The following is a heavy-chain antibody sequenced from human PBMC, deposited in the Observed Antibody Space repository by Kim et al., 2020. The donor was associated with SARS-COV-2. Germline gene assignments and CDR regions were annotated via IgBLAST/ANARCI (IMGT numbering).Heavy chain of an antibody. CDR1: GFTFSSYG. D-gene: IGHD3-10*01. Sequence: GGSLRLSCAASGFTFSSYGMHWVRQAPGKGLEWVAVIWYDGSNKYYADSVKGRFTISRDNSKNTLYLQMNSLRAEDTAVYYCARGNGSGSYYMLGAFDIWGQGTMVTVSS. V-gene: IGHV3-33*01. CDR3: ARGNGSGSYYMLGAFDI. CDR2: IWYDGSNK. J-gene: IGHJ3*02.